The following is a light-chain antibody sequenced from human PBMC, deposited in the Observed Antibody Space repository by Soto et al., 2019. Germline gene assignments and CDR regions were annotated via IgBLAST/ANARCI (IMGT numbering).Light chain of an antibody. CDR1: QSISSY. CDR2: DAS. CDR3: QQYVNLPLT. V-gene: IGKV1-33*01. Sequence: DIQMTQSPSSLSASVGDRVTITCRASQSISSYLNWYQQKPGKAPKLLIYDASNLETGVPSRFSGSGSGSDFTFTINNLQPEDIATYYCQQYVNLPLTFGQGTRLEI. J-gene: IGKJ5*01.